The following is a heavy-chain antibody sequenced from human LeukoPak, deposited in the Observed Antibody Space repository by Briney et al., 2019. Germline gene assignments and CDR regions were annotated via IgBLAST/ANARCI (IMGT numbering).Heavy chain of an antibody. CDR3: ASWGYSSSGPGY. J-gene: IGHJ4*02. Sequence: SETLSLTCAVYGGSFSGYYWTWIRQPPGKGLEWIGEINHRGTTHYNPSLKSRVTISLDTSNNQFSLKLSSVTAADTAVYYCASWGYSSSGPGYWGQGTLVTVSS. CDR2: INHRGTT. V-gene: IGHV4-34*01. D-gene: IGHD6-6*01. CDR1: GGSFSGYY.